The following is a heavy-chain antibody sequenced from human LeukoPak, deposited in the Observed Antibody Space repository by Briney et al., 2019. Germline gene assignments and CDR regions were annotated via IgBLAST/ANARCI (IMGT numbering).Heavy chain of an antibody. V-gene: IGHV4-59*01. J-gene: IGHJ6*03. CDR1: GGSISSYY. CDR3: ARASSWYSNYYYYYMDV. D-gene: IGHD6-13*01. CDR2: IYYSGST. Sequence: PSETLSLTCTVSGGSISSYYWSWIRQPPGKGLEWIGYIYYSGSTNYNPSLKSRVTISVDTSKNQFSLKLSSVTAADTAVYYCARASSWYSNYYYYYMDVWGKGTTVTVSS.